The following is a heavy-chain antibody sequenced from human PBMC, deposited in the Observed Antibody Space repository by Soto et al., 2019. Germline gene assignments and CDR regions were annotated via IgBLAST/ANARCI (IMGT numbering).Heavy chain of an antibody. CDR1: GYTFTSYA. J-gene: IGHJ4*02. Sequence: ASVKVSCKASGYTFTSYAMHWVRQAPGQRLEWMGWINAGNGNTKYSQKFQGRVTITRDTSASTAYMELSSLRSEDTAVYYCARYDFWKPAFDYWGQGTLVTVPS. CDR2: INAGNGNT. V-gene: IGHV1-3*01. D-gene: IGHD3-3*01. CDR3: ARYDFWKPAFDY.